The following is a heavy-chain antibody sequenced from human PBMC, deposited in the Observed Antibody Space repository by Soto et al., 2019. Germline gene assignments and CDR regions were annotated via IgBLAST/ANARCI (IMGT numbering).Heavy chain of an antibody. Sequence: SETLSLTCTVSGGSVSSNSYSWGWIRQSPGKGLEWIGTIYSTDNTYYNPSLLSRVTISVDTSMNQFSLKLSSVTAADTAVYYCARSQGSTVLRFLEWLFPFDPWGQGTLVTVSS. CDR1: GGSVSSNSYS. V-gene: IGHV4-39*01. CDR2: IYSTDNT. CDR3: ARSQGSTVLRFLEWLFPFDP. J-gene: IGHJ5*02. D-gene: IGHD3-3*01.